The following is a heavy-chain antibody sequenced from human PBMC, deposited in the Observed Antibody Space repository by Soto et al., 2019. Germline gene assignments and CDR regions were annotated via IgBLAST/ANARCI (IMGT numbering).Heavy chain of an antibody. D-gene: IGHD6-6*01. CDR3: AKDNRGYRSSFYYMDV. Sequence: EVQLVESGGGLVQPGRSLRLSCAASGFTFDDYAMHWVRQAPGKGLEWVSGISWNSGSIGYADSVKGRFTIYRDNAKNCLYLQMNSPRPEDTAFYYCAKDNRGYRSSFYYMDVWGKGTTVTVSS. CDR1: GFTFDDYA. CDR2: ISWNSGSI. V-gene: IGHV3-9*01. J-gene: IGHJ6*03.